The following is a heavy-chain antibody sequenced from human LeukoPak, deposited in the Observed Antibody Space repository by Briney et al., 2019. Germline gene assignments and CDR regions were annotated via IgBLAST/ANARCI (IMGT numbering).Heavy chain of an antibody. CDR1: EITFSRYA. Sequence: GGSLRLSCAASEITFSRYAMSWVRQAPGKGLEWVSVISDSGADTYYTDSVKGRFTISRDSSKNTLYLQMNSLRAEDTAVYYCARLKVGDLLWYFDLWGRGTLVTVSS. J-gene: IGHJ2*01. CDR3: ARLKVGDLLWYFDL. V-gene: IGHV3-23*01. CDR2: ISDSGADT. D-gene: IGHD1-26*01.